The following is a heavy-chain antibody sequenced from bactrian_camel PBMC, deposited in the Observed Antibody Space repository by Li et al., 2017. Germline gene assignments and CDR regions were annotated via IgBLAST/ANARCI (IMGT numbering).Heavy chain of an antibody. CDR2: TATKDHIA. CDR1: GISSDDRD. V-gene: IGHV3S63*01. CDR3: AVAYVAGYCPLGPSEYSY. J-gene: IGHJ4*01. D-gene: IGHD6*01. Sequence: QLVESGGGSVQAGGSLRLSCAITGISSDDRDLGWFRKPQGKDCEMVSTATKDHIAYYADSVKGRFTISQDNAKNTVYLQMNSLKPGDTAMYYCAVAYVAGYCPLGPSEYSYWGQGTQVTVS.